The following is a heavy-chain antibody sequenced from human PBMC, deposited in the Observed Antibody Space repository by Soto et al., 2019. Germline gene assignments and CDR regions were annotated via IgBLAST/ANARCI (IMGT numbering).Heavy chain of an antibody. V-gene: IGHV1-3*01. CDR2: INAGKGNT. CDR1: GYIFTTYA. D-gene: IGHD3-16*02. Sequence: EASVKVSCKASGYIFTTYALHWVRQAPGQRLEWMGWINAGKGNTKYSQKFQDRVTITRDTSASVAYMELSSLASEDTAVYYCARSEVIPEGCDYWGQGTLVTVSS. J-gene: IGHJ4*02. CDR3: ARSEVIPEGCDY.